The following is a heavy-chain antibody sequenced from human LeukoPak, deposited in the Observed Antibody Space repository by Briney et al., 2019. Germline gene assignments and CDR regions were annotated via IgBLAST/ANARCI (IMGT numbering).Heavy chain of an antibody. D-gene: IGHD2-21*02. V-gene: IGHV1-46*01. CDR1: GYTFTSYY. J-gene: IGHJ4*02. Sequence: ASVKVPCKASGYTFTSYYMHWVRQAPGQGLEWMGIINPSGGSTSYAQKFQGRVTMTRDTSTSTVYMELSSLRSEDTAVYYCARDGVVVTAIPVYYFDYWGQGTLVTVSS. CDR3: ARDGVVVTAIPVYYFDY. CDR2: INPSGGST.